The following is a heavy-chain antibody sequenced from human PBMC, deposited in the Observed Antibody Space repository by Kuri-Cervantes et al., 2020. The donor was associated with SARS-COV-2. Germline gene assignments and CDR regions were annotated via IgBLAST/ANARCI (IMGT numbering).Heavy chain of an antibody. D-gene: IGHD3-22*01. V-gene: IGHV3-23*02. CDR3: AILYDSRGFYSGGGYFDL. CDR1: GFTFSNFGMYA. Sequence: GGSLRLSRAASGFTFSNFGMYAMSSVRQAPGKGLEWVSGISGSGGSTYYEDSVKGRFTISRDNSKVTLYLQMNSLSVDDTAVYSCAILYDSRGFYSGGGYFDLWGRGTLVTVSS. CDR2: ISGSGGST. J-gene: IGHJ2*01.